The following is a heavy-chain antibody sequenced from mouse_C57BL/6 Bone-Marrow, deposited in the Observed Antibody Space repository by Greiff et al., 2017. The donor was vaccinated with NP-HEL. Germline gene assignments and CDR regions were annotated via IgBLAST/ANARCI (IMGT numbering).Heavy chain of an antibody. J-gene: IGHJ2*01. V-gene: IGHV1-69*01. CDR3: ALLWLRPLFDY. CDR2: IDPSDSYT. CDR1: GYTFTSYW. D-gene: IGHD2-2*01. Sequence: QVQLQQPGAELVMPGASVKLSCKASGYTFTSYWMHWVKQRPGQGLEWIGEIDPSDSYTNYNQKFKGKSTLTVDKSSSTAYMQLSSLTSEDSAVYDCALLWLRPLFDYWGQGTTLTVSS.